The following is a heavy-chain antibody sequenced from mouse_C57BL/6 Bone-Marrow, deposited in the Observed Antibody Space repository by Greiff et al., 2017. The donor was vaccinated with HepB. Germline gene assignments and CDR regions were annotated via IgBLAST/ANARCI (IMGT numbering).Heavy chain of an antibody. CDR1: GYTFTSYW. CDR3: ARGGTRYFDV. Sequence: QVQLKQPGAELVKPGASVKLSCKASGYTFTSYWMQWVKQRPGQGLEWIGEIDPSDSYTNYNQKFKGKATLTVDTSSSTAYMQLSSLTSEDSAVYYCARGGTRYFDVWGTGTTVTVSS. J-gene: IGHJ1*03. CDR2: IDPSDSYT. D-gene: IGHD1-1*01. V-gene: IGHV1-50*01.